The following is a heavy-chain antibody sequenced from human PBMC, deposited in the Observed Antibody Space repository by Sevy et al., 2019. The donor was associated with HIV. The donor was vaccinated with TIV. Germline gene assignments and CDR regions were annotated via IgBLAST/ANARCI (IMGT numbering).Heavy chain of an antibody. CDR1: GFTFDDYD. V-gene: IGHV3-9*01. Sequence: GGSLRLSCAASGFTFDDYDMHWVRQAPGKGLEWVSGISWNSGSIGYADSVKGRFTISRDNAKNSLYLQMNSLRAEDTALYYCAKDINLMGAAVAGLFDYWGQGTLVTVSS. D-gene: IGHD6-19*01. CDR3: AKDINLMGAAVAGLFDY. J-gene: IGHJ4*02. CDR2: ISWNSGSI.